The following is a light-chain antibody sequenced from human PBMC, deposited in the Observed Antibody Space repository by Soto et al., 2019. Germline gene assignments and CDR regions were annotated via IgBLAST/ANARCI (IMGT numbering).Light chain of an antibody. CDR1: SSDVGGHNY. CDR3: SSYADSSTVV. CDR2: NVD. Sequence: QSVLTQVASVSASPGQSITISCTGTSSDVGGHNYVSWYQQHPGNAPKLMIYNVDYRPSGVSNRFSGSKSGNTASLTISGLQDDDEAYYYCSSYADSSTVVFGGGTKVTVL. V-gene: IGLV2-14*03. J-gene: IGLJ2*01.